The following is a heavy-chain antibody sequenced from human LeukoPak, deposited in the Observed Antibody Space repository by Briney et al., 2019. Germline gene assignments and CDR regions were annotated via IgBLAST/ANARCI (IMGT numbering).Heavy chain of an antibody. CDR3: ARTTVTDWGFDP. CDR1: GGTFSSYA. Sequence: ASVKVSCKASGGTFSSYAISWVRQAPGQGLEWMGGIIPIFGTANYAQKFQGRVTITADKSTSTAYMELSRLRSDDTAVYYCARTTVTDWGFDPWGQGTLVTVSS. V-gene: IGHV1-69*06. CDR2: IIPIFGTA. J-gene: IGHJ5*02. D-gene: IGHD4-17*01.